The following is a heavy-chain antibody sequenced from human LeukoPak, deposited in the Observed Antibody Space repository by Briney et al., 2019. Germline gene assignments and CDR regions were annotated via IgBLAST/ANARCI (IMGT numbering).Heavy chain of an antibody. D-gene: IGHD1-26*01. V-gene: IGHV3-30*18. CDR3: AKLGGGRPDDY. CDR2: ISYDGSNK. Sequence: GGSLRLSCAASGFTFSSYGMHWVRQAPGKGLEWVAVISYDGSNKYYADSVEGRFTISRDNSKNTLYLQMNSLRAEDTAVYYCAKLGGGRPDDYWGQGTLVTVSS. J-gene: IGHJ4*02. CDR1: GFTFSSYG.